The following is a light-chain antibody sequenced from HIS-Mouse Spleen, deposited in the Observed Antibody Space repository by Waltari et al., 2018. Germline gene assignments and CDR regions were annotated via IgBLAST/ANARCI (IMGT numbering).Light chain of an antibody. CDR3: QQRSNWLT. CDR2: DAS. J-gene: IGKJ4*01. V-gene: IGKV3-11*01. CDR1: QSVSSY. Sequence: EIVLTQSPATLSLSPGERATLSCRASQSVSSYLAWYQQKPGLAPRLLIYDASNRATGIPARFSGSGSGTDFTLTISSLEPEDFAVYYCQQRSNWLTFGGGTK.